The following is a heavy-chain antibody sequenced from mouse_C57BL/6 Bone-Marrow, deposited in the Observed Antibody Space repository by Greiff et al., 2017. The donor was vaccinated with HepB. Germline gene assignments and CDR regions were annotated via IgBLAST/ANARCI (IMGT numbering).Heavy chain of an antibody. Sequence: QVQLQQSGAELARPGASVKLSCKASGYTFTSYGISWVKQRTGQGLEWIGEIYPRSGNTYYNEKFKGKATLTADKSSSTAYMELRSLTSEDSAVYFCARGTQATLYCFDYWGQGTTLTVSS. D-gene: IGHD3-2*02. V-gene: IGHV1-81*01. CDR1: GYTFTSYG. CDR3: ARGTQATLYCFDY. CDR2: IYPRSGNT. J-gene: IGHJ2*01.